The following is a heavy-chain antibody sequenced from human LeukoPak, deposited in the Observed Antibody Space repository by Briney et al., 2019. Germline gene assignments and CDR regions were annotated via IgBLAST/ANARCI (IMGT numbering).Heavy chain of an antibody. Sequence: SETLSLTCTVSGGSISSSSYYCSWIRQPPGKGLEWIGYIYYSGSTNYNPSLKSRVTISVDTSKNQFSLKLSSVTAADTAVYYCAGRGYSYGYGAFDIWGQGTMVTVSS. CDR1: GGSISSSSYY. V-gene: IGHV4-61*01. J-gene: IGHJ3*02. D-gene: IGHD5-18*01. CDR3: AGRGYSYGYGAFDI. CDR2: IYYSGST.